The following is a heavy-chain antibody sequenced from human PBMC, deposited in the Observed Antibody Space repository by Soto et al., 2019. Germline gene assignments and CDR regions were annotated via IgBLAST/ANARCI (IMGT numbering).Heavy chain of an antibody. CDR1: GYTYTDLY. D-gene: IGHD2-15*01. Sequence: NVSCKPSGYTYTDLYLHRVRQAPGQGLEWMGWIYPNSDDTKNTQKFQGRVTMTRDTSTSTVYMELSSLTSDDTAGYYCARDNYCPLDFWGEGILVTVSS. CDR2: IYPNSDDT. V-gene: IGHV1-2*02. CDR3: ARDNYCPLDF. J-gene: IGHJ4*02.